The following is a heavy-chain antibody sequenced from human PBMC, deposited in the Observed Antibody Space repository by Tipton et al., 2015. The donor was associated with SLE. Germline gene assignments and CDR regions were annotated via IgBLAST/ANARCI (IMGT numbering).Heavy chain of an antibody. CDR2: INHSGST. J-gene: IGHJ1*01. CDR3: ARTGYSSSWLYFQH. D-gene: IGHD6-13*01. V-gene: IGHV4-34*01. CDR1: GGSFSGYY. Sequence: TLSLTCTAYGGSFSGYYWSWIRQPPGKGLEWIGEINHSGSTNYNPSLKSRVTISVDTSENQFSLKLSSVTAADTAVYYCARTGYSSSWLYFQHWGQGTLVTVSS.